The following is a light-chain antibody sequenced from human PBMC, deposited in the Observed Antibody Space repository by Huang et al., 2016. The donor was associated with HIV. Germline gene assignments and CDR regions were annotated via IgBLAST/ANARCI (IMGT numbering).Light chain of an antibody. Sequence: VLTQSPGSMSLSPGETVTVSCRASQSVDSGYIAWYHQRPGQSPRLLVYGTSSRASGIPSRFSGSGSGRDFSLTITRLESEDFGVYYCHQYGNSMATFGQGTKVDI. CDR3: HQYGNSMAT. J-gene: IGKJ2*01. CDR2: GTS. CDR1: QSVDSGY. V-gene: IGKV3-20*01.